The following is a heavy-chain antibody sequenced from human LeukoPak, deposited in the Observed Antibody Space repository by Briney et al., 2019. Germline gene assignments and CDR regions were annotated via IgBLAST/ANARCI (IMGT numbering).Heavy chain of an antibody. J-gene: IGHJ5*02. CDR3: ARDSPAACGGDCSWFDP. D-gene: IGHD2-21*02. CDR2: IYYSGST. V-gene: IGHV4-31*03. Sequence: PSETLSLTCTVSGGSISSGGYYWSWIRQHPGKGLEWIGYIYYSGSTYYNPSLKSRVTISVDTSKNQFSLKLSSVTAADTAVYYCARDSPAACGGDCSWFDPWGQGTLVTVSS. CDR1: GGSISSGGYY.